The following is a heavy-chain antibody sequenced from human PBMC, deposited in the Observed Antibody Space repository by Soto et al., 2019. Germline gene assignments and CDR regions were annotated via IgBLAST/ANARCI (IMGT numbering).Heavy chain of an antibody. D-gene: IGHD2-15*01. CDR3: ARGEAANDAFDI. CDR2: IYYSGST. V-gene: IGHV4-31*03. J-gene: IGHJ3*02. Sequence: SETLSLTCTVSGGSISSAGYYWSWIRQHPGKGLEWIGYIYYSGSTYYNPSLKSRVTISVDTSKNQFSLKLSSVTAADTAVYYCARGEAANDAFDIRGQRTMVTVSS. CDR1: GGSISSAGYY.